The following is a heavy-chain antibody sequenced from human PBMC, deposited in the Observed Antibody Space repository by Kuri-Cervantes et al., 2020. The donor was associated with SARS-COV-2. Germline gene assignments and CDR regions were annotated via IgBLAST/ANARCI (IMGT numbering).Heavy chain of an antibody. V-gene: IGHV3-15*01. Sequence: GGSLRLSCVVSGFLFSASAIHWVRQASGKGLEWVGRIKSKTDGGTTDYAAPVKGRFTISRDDSKNTLYLQMNSLKTEDTAVYYCTTYEYNWNDGNDAFDIWGQGTMVTVSS. J-gene: IGHJ3*02. CDR3: TTYEYNWNDGNDAFDI. CDR2: IKSKTDGGTT. D-gene: IGHD1-1*01. CDR1: GFLFSASA.